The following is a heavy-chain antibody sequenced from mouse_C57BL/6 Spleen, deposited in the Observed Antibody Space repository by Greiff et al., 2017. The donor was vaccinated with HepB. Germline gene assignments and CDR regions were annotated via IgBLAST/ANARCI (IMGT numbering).Heavy chain of an antibody. CDR1: GYTFTSYW. Sequence: QVQLQQPGAELVKPGASVKLSCKASGYTFTSYWMQWVKQRPGQGLEWIGEIDPSDSYTNYNQKFKGKATLTVDTSSSTAYMQLSSLTSEDSAVYYCARRFKGDYGLYYFDYWGQGTTLTVSS. D-gene: IGHD1-1*01. J-gene: IGHJ2*01. CDR3: ARRFKGDYGLYYFDY. V-gene: IGHV1-50*01. CDR2: IDPSDSYT.